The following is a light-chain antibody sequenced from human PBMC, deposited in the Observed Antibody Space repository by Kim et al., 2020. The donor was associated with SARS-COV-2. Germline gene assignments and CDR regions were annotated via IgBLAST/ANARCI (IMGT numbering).Light chain of an antibody. CDR3: QKYDTAPWT. V-gene: IGKV1-27*01. Sequence: PSVADRVTITCRASQDIANSLAWYQQKPGTVPKLLIYAASTLQSGVPSLFSGSGSGTEFTLTIGSLQTEDVATYYCQKYDTAPWTFGPGTKVEI. J-gene: IGKJ1*01. CDR1: QDIANS. CDR2: AAS.